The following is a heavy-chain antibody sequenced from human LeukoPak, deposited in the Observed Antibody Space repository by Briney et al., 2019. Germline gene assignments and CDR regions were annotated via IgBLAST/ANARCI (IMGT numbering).Heavy chain of an antibody. CDR2: ISSSSSTI. D-gene: IGHD4-11*01. Sequence: GGSLRLSCAASGFIFSSYNMNCVRQAPGKVLEWVSYISSSSSTIYYADSVKGRFTISRDNAKNSLYLEMTTLRDKNTAVYYCARGTVSDYWGQGTLVTVSS. V-gene: IGHV3-48*02. CDR1: GFIFSSYN. J-gene: IGHJ4*02. CDR3: ARGTVSDY.